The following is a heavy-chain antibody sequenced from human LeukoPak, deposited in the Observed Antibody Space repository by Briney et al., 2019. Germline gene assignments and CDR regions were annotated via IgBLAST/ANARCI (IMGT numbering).Heavy chain of an antibody. J-gene: IGHJ6*02. CDR3: ATSLEADPYCSSTSCYGSYYYYGMDV. CDR1: GGTFSSYA. Sequence: EASVKVSCKASGGTFSSYAISWVRQAPGQGLEWMGGIIPIFGTATYAQTFQGRVTITADESTSTAYMELSSLRSEDTAVYYCATSLEADPYCSSTSCYGSYYYYGMDVWGQGTTVTVSS. D-gene: IGHD2-2*01. CDR2: IIPIFGTA. V-gene: IGHV1-69*01.